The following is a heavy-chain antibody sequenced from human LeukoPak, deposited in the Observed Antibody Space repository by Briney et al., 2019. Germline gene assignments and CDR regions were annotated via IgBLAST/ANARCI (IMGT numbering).Heavy chain of an antibody. CDR3: ARNNVWFGELSYYYYYYMDV. J-gene: IGHJ6*03. D-gene: IGHD3-10*01. V-gene: IGHV1-8*02. CDR1: GYTFTSYG. Sequence: ASVKVSCKASGYTFTSYGISWVRQATGQGLEWMGWMNPNSGNTGYAQKFQGRVTMTRNTSISTAYMELSSLRSEDTAVYYCARNNVWFGELSYYYYYYMDVWGKGTTVTISS. CDR2: MNPNSGNT.